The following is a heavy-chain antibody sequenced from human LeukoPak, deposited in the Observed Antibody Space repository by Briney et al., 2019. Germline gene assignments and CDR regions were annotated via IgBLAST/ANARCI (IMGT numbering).Heavy chain of an antibody. CDR3: ARANSSAWHNFDF. V-gene: IGHV3-30*02. Sequence: GGSLRLSCAASGFSFSVYAMHWVRRAQGKGLEWVACIRNDGSNENYADSVKGRFIISRDNSRDTLYLEMNSLRTEDRAVYYCARANSSAWHNFDFWGQGTLVTVSS. J-gene: IGHJ4*02. D-gene: IGHD6-19*01. CDR1: GFSFSVYA. CDR2: IRNDGSNE.